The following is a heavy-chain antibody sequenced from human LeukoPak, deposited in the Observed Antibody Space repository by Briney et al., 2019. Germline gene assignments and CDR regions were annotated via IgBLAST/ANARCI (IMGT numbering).Heavy chain of an antibody. Sequence: ASVKVSCKASGYIFTAYNIHWVRQAPGQGLEWMGLINPNSGGTNYAQKFQGRVTMTRDTSISAAYMELSRLRSDDTAVYYCARPIAAAGGGDDYWGQGTLVTVSS. CDR2: INPNSGGT. V-gene: IGHV1-2*02. CDR1: GYIFTAYN. D-gene: IGHD6-13*01. J-gene: IGHJ4*02. CDR3: ARPIAAAGGGDDY.